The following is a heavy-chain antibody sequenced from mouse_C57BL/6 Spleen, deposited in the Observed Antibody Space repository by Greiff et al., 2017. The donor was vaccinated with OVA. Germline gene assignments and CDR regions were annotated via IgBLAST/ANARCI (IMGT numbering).Heavy chain of an antibody. CDR1: GYTFTDYY. Sequence: QVHVKQSGAELVRPGASVKLSCKASGYTFTDYYINWVKQRPGQGLEWIARIYPGSGNTYYNEKFKGKATLTAEKSSSTAYMQLSSLTSEDSAVYFCARKDGSSLYYAMDYWGQGTSVTVSS. CDR3: ARKDGSSLYYAMDY. J-gene: IGHJ4*01. CDR2: IYPGSGNT. V-gene: IGHV1-76*01. D-gene: IGHD1-1*01.